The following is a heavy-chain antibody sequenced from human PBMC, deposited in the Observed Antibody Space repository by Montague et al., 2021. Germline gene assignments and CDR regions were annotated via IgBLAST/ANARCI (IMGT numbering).Heavy chain of an antibody. CDR2: IYSSGNT. CDR1: GDSMNTYK. D-gene: IGHD1-26*01. J-gene: IGHJ3*01. V-gene: IGHV4-59*01. CDR3: ARERSGFDF. Sequence: SETLSLTCTVSGDSMNTYKWNWIRQPPGKGLEWIGYIYSSGNTNYNPSLKSRVTISVDTSGNQFSLEVSSVTAADTAMYYCARERSGFDFWGHGTMVTVSS.